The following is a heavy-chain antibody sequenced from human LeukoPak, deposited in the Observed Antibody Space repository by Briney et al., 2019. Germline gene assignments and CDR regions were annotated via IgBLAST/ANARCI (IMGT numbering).Heavy chain of an antibody. V-gene: IGHV1-18*01. D-gene: IGHD3-22*01. J-gene: IGHJ4*02. CDR3: ARDRGYYYDSSGYYPPGD. CDR2: ISAYNGNT. CDR1: GYTFTSYG. Sequence: GASVKVSCEASGYTFTSYGISWVRQAPGQGLEWMGWISAYNGNTNYAQKLQGRVTMTTDTSTSTAYMELRSLRSDDTAVYYCARDRGYYYDSSGYYPPGDWGQGTLVTVSS.